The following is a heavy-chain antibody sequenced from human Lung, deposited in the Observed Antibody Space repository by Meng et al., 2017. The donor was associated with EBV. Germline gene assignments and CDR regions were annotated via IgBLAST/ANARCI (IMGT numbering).Heavy chain of an antibody. J-gene: IGHJ5*02. CDR3: ATTTVRGVNWIDP. CDR2: IYYSGST. CDR1: ACSISSGCCS. Sequence: HVQLQESGSGLVRPSQRRSLTCAVSACSISSGCCSWSWIRHPPGKGLELIGYIYYSGSTYYNPSLKSRVTISVDTSKNQFSLNLTFVTAADTAVYYCATTTVRGVNWIDPWGQGTLVTVSS. V-gene: IGHV4-31*11. D-gene: IGHD3-10*01.